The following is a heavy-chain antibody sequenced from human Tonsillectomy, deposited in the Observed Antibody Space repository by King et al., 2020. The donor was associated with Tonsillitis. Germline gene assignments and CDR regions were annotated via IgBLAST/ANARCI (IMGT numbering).Heavy chain of an antibody. CDR2: IRSKAYGGTT. D-gene: IGHD2-2*01. V-gene: IGHV3-49*04. Sequence: QLVQSGGGLVQPGRSLRLSCTASGFTFGDYAMSWVRQAPGKGLEWVGFIRSKAYGGTTEYAASVKGRFTISRDDSKSIAYLQMNSLKTEDTAVYYCTRMRRYCSSTSCEYYYYYMDVWGKGTTVTVSS. CDR1: GFTFGDYA. J-gene: IGHJ6*03. CDR3: TRMRRYCSSTSCEYYYYYMDV.